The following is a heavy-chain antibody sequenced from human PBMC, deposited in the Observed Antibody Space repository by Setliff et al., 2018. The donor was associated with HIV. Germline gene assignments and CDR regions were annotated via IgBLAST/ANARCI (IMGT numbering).Heavy chain of an antibody. Sequence: ETLSLTCAVYGGSLTDYDWTWIRQTPAKGLEWIGEISHSGRTNYNPSLKTRLIISVDTSKNQFSLKLTSVTAADTAVYYCARGHFHDSNGYYLRAFDIWGQGTMVTVSS. CDR2: ISHSGRT. D-gene: IGHD3-22*01. J-gene: IGHJ3*02. V-gene: IGHV4-34*01. CDR1: GGSLTDYD. CDR3: ARGHFHDSNGYYLRAFDI.